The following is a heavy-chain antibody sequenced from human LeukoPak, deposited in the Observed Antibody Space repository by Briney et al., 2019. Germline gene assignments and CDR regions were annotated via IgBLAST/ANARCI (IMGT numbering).Heavy chain of an antibody. CDR2: ISSSGSTM. D-gene: IGHD3-10*01. J-gene: IGHJ4*02. Sequence: GGSLRLSCAASGFTFSSYEMNWVRQAPGKGLEWVSYISSSGSTMYYADSVKGRFTISRDNSKNTLYLQMNSLRAEDTAVYYCAKVSYYGSGSSHYFDYWGQGTLVTVSS. V-gene: IGHV3-48*03. CDR1: GFTFSSYE. CDR3: AKVSYYGSGSSHYFDY.